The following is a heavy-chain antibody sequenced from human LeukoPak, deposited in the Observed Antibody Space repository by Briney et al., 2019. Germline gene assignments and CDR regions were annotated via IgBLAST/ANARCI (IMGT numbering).Heavy chain of an antibody. CDR3: ARDFAGIVGATAPHYFDY. V-gene: IGHV4-38-2*02. J-gene: IGHJ4*02. D-gene: IGHD1-26*01. Sequence: SETLSLTCTVSGYSISSGYYWGWIRQPPGKGLEWIGSIYHSGSTYYNPSLKSRVTISVDTSKNQFSLKLSSVTAADTAVYYCARDFAGIVGATAPHYFDYWAREPWSPSPQ. CDR2: IYHSGST. CDR1: GYSISSGYY.